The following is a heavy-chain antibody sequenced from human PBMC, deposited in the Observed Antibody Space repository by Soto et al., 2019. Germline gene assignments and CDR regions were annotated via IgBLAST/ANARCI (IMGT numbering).Heavy chain of an antibody. J-gene: IGHJ5*02. CDR1: GFTFSSYA. Sequence: GGSLRLSCAASGFTFSSYAMSWVRQAPGKGLEWVSAISGSGGSTYYADSVKGRFTISRDNSKNTLYLQMNSLRAEDTAVYYCAKGNYVLRFLEWRNWFDPWGQGTLVTVSS. D-gene: IGHD3-3*01. CDR2: ISGSGGST. CDR3: AKGNYVLRFLEWRNWFDP. V-gene: IGHV3-23*01.